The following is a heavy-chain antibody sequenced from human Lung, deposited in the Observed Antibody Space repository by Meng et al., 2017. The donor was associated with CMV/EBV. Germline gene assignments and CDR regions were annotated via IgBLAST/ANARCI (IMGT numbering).Heavy chain of an antibody. Sequence: GGSXRLXCAASGFTFDDYAMHWVRQAPGKGLEWVSGISWNSGSIGYADSVKGRFTISRDNAKNSLYLQMNSLRAEDTAVYYCAKGDIKWEFRPMDYWGQGXLVTVSS. J-gene: IGHJ4*02. CDR2: ISWNSGSI. D-gene: IGHD1-26*01. CDR1: GFTFDDYA. V-gene: IGHV3-9*01. CDR3: AKGDIKWEFRPMDY.